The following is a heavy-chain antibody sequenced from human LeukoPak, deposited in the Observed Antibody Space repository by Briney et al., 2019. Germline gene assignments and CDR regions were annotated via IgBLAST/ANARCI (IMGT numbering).Heavy chain of an antibody. V-gene: IGHV4-39*01. Sequence: SETLSLTCTVSGGSISSSSYYWGWIRQPPGKGLEWIGSLYYSGSTYYNPSLKSRVTISVDTSKNQFSLKLSSVTAADTAVYYCARLPLIETWLLANYYFDYWGQGTLVTVSS. D-gene: IGHD3-22*01. CDR3: ARLPLIETWLLANYYFDY. CDR2: LYYSGST. CDR1: GGSISSSSYY. J-gene: IGHJ4*02.